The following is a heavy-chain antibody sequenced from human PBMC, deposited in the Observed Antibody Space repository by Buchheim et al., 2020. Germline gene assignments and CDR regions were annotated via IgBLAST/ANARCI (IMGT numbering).Heavy chain of an antibody. CDR1: GYTFTSYY. CDR3: ARVVFSYYYDSSGQNWFDP. V-gene: IGHV1-46*01. CDR2: INPSGGST. D-gene: IGHD3-22*01. J-gene: IGHJ5*02. Sequence: QVQLVQSGAEVKKPGASVKVSCKASGYTFTSYYMHWVRQAPGQGLEWMGIINPSGGSTSYAQKFQGRVTMTRDTSTRTVYMELSSLRSEDTAVYYCARVVFSYYYDSSGQNWFDPWGQGTL.